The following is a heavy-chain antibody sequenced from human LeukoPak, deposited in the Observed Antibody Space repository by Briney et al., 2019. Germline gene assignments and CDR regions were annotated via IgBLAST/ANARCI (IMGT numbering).Heavy chain of an antibody. Sequence: GASVKVSCKASGYTFTSYYMHWVRQAPGQGLEWMGWINPNSGGTNYAQKFQGRVTMTRDTSISTAYMELSRLRSDDTAVYYCARDLVFYDGSGYYMSDAFDIWGQGTMVTVSS. J-gene: IGHJ3*02. CDR2: INPNSGGT. CDR1: GYTFTSYY. D-gene: IGHD3-22*01. V-gene: IGHV1-2*02. CDR3: ARDLVFYDGSGYYMSDAFDI.